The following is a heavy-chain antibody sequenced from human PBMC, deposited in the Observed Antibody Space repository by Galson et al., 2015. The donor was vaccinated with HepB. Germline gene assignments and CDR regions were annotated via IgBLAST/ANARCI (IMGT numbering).Heavy chain of an antibody. CDR2: IWYDGSSK. D-gene: IGHD3-22*01. J-gene: IGHJ4*02. Sequence: SLRLSCAASGFTFSSYGMHWVRQAPGKGLEWVAVIWYDGSSKYYADSVKGRFTISRDNSKNTLYLQMNSLRAEDTAVYYCAKDGAIYDSSGYYSYHPYDYWGQGTLVTVSS. V-gene: IGHV3-33*06. CDR3: AKDGAIYDSSGYYSYHPYDY. CDR1: GFTFSSYG.